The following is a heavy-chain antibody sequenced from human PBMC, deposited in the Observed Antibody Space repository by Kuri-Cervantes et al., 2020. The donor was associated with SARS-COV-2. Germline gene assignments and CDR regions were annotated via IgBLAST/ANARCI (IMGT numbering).Heavy chain of an antibody. CDR2: VRSKAYGGTT. V-gene: IGHV3-48*04. CDR1: GFSLSRYT. D-gene: IGHD7-27*01. J-gene: IGHJ4*02. Sequence: GESLKISCAASGFSLSRYTMNWVRQAPGKALEWVGFVRSKAYGGTTEYAASVKGRFTISRDNAKNSLYLQMSSLRAEDTAVYYCARDLRLGKSLDYWGQGTLVTVSS. CDR3: ARDLRLGKSLDY.